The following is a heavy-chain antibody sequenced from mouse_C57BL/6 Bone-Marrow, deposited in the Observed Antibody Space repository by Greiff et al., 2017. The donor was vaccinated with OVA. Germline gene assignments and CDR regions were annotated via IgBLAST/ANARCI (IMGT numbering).Heavy chain of an antibody. Sequence: QVQLQQPGAELVRPGSSVKLSCKASGYTFTSYWMDWVKQRPGQGLEWIGNIYPSDSETHYNQKFKDKATLTVDKSSSTAYMQLSSLTSEDSAVYYCAREKDVLRLYAMDYWGQGTSVTVSS. D-gene: IGHD1-1*01. CDR2: IYPSDSET. J-gene: IGHJ4*01. CDR1: GYTFTSYW. V-gene: IGHV1-61*01. CDR3: AREKDVLRLYAMDY.